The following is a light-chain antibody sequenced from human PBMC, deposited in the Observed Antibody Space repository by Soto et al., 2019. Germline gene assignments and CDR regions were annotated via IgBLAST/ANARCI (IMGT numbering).Light chain of an antibody. CDR2: HAS. Sequence: DIQLTQSPSSVSASVGARVTLTCRANQTFSSWLAWYQQRPGKAPKILIYHASSLETGVPSRFSGSGSGTEFTLTISSLQPDDFATYYCQHYNSYGTFGQGTKVDIK. CDR3: QHYNSYGT. V-gene: IGKV1-5*01. J-gene: IGKJ1*01. CDR1: QTFSSW.